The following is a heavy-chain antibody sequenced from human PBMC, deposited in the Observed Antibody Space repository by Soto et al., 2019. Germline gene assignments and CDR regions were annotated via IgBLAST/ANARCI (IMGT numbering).Heavy chain of an antibody. CDR2: IIPIPDIA. CDR3: ARDVEDSSAWYGGDWFDP. J-gene: IGHJ5*02. V-gene: IGHV1-69*08. CDR1: GGTFSSYS. Sequence: QVQLVQSGAEVKKPGSSVKVSCKASGGTFSSYSISWVRQAPGQGLEWMGRIIPIPDIANYAQKFQGRVTITADKSTSTADMELSSLRSEDTAVYFWARDVEDSSAWYGGDWFDPWGQGTLVTVSS. D-gene: IGHD6-19*01.